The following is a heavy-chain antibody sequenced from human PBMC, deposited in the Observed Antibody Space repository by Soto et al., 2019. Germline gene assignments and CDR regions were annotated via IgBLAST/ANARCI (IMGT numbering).Heavy chain of an antibody. CDR3: AREIITMVRGVITTSRMFDP. CDR2: IYYSGST. J-gene: IGHJ5*02. V-gene: IGHV4-30-4*01. CDR1: GGSISSGDYY. Sequence: SETLSLTCTVSGGSISSGDYYWSWIRQPPGKGLEWIGYIYYSGSTYYNPSLKSRVTISVDTSKNQFSLKLSSVTAADTAVYYCAREIITMVRGVITTSRMFDPWGQGTLVTVSS. D-gene: IGHD3-10*01.